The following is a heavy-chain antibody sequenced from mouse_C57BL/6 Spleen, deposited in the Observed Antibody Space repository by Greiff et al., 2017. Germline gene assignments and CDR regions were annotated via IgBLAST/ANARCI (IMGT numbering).Heavy chain of an antibody. CDR3: ARRGYYYGSSYAMDY. CDR2: ISYDGSN. J-gene: IGHJ4*01. CDR1: GYSITSGYY. Sequence: ESGPGLVKPSQSLSLTCSVTGYSITSGYYWNWIRQFPGNKLEWMGYISYDGSNNYNPSLKNRISITRDTSKNQFFLKLNSVTTEDTATYYCARRGYYYGSSYAMDYWGQGTSVTVSS. V-gene: IGHV3-6*01. D-gene: IGHD1-1*01.